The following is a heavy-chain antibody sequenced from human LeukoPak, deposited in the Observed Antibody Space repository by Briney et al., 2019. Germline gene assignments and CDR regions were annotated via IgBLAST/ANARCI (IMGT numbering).Heavy chain of an antibody. V-gene: IGHV4-59*12. D-gene: IGHD6-13*01. CDR1: GGSISSYY. Sequence: SETLSLTCTVSGGSISSYYWSWIRQPPGKGLEWIGYIYYSGSTNYNPSLKSRVTISVDTSKNQFSLKLSSVTAADTAVYYCARDATGYSSSWYVGWFDPWGQGTLVTVSS. CDR2: IYYSGST. CDR3: ARDATGYSSSWYVGWFDP. J-gene: IGHJ5*02.